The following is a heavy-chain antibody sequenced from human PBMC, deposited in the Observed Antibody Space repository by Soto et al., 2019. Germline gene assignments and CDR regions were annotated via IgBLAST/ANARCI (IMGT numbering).Heavy chain of an antibody. V-gene: IGHV3-23*01. CDR3: AKEPAAFDY. J-gene: IGHJ4*02. CDR1: GFSFGSYA. CDR2: ISSSGYST. Sequence: EAQLLESGGGLVQPGGSLRLSCAASGFSFGSYAMSWVRQAPGKGLEWVSSISSSGYSTYYADSVKGRFTISRDNSKNTLYLQMSSLRVDDTAVYYCAKEPAAFDYWGQGTLVTVSS. D-gene: IGHD6-25*01.